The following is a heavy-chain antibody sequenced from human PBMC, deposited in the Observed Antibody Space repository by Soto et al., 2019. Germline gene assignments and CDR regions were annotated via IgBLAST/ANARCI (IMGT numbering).Heavy chain of an antibody. CDR3: RVGVAD. CDR1: GFNFSAYG. CDR2: LSFDASKK. Sequence: QVQLVESGGGVVQPGRSLRLSCAASGFNFSAYGMHWVRQAPGTGLELVALLSFDASKKYYADSVKGRFTISRYSSRNTLYLQMHSLRVEDTAVYYCRVGVADWGQGTRVTVSA. V-gene: IGHV3-30*03. D-gene: IGHD1-26*01. J-gene: IGHJ4*02.